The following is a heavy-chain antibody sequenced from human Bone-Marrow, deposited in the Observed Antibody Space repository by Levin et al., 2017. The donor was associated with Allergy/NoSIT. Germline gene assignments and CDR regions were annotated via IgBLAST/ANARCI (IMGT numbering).Heavy chain of an antibody. CDR1: GGSISGNF. J-gene: IGHJ6*02. Sequence: PSETLSLTCSVSGGSISGNFWNWFRKPAGKGLEWIGRFYSGGNTEYNPSLKSRVSLSEDTSKNQFSLKLSSVTAADTALYFCARTTPGLYGADVWGQGTTVTV. CDR3: ARTTPGLYGADV. CDR2: FYSGGNT. D-gene: IGHD1-14*01. V-gene: IGHV4-4*07.